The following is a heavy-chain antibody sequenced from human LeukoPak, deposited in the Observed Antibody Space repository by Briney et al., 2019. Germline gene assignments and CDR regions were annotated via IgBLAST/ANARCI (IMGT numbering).Heavy chain of an antibody. V-gene: IGHV4-59*01. CDR2: INHSGST. D-gene: IGHD1-20*01. CDR1: GDSISSYY. CDR3: AGAPNWSYFDY. J-gene: IGHJ4*02. Sequence: SETLSLTCTVSGDSISSYYWSWIRQPPGKGLEWIGEINHSGSTNYNPSLKSRVTISVDTSKNQFSLKLSSVTTADAAVYYCAGAPNWSYFDYWGQGTLVTVSS.